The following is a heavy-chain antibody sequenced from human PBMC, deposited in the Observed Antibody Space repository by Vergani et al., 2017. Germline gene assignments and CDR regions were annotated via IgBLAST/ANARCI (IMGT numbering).Heavy chain of an antibody. CDR3: ASRRALKVVVTSNWFDP. CDR1: GFTSSYYG. CDR2: ISYDGTQK. V-gene: IGHV3-30*03. D-gene: IGHD3-22*01. J-gene: IGHJ5*02. Sequence: QVHLVESGGGVVQPGRSLRLSCVVSGFTSSYYGMHWVRQAPGKGLEWVAVISYDGTQKYYADSVKGRFTISRDNSKSTLYLQMNSLRTEDTAVYYCASRRALKVVVTSNWFDPWGQGTLVTVSS.